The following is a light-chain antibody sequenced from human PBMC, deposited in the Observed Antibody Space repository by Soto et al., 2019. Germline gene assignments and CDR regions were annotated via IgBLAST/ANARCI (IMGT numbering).Light chain of an antibody. V-gene: IGLV2-14*01. CDR3: SSYTTTTTVD. CDR2: EVT. J-gene: IGLJ2*01. Sequence: QSALTQPDSVSGSLGQSITISCIGTSSDVGVYNYVSWYQQHPGKAPKLMIYEVTHRPSGVSNRFSGSKSANTASLTISGLQAEDDAVYYCSSYTTTTTVDFGGGTKVTVL. CDR1: SSDVGVYNY.